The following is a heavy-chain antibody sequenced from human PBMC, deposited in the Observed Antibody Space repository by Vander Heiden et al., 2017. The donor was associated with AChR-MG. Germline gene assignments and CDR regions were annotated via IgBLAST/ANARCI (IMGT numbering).Heavy chain of an antibody. D-gene: IGHD6-13*01. CDR3: ARGIKRGIAAAGSWFDP. CDR1: GYTFTSYD. J-gene: IGHJ5*02. CDR2: MNPNSGNT. Sequence: QVQLVQSGAEVKKPGASVKVSCKASGYTFTSYDINWVRQATGQGLEWMGWMNPNSGNTGYAQKFQGRVTMTRNTSISTAYLELSRLRSDDTAVYYCARGIKRGIAAAGSWFDPWGQGTLVTVSS. V-gene: IGHV1-8*01.